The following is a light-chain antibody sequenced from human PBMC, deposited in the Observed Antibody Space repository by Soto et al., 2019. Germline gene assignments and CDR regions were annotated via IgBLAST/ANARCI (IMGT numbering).Light chain of an antibody. CDR3: QQYGRSPRT. Sequence: EIVLTQSPGTLSLSPGERATLSCRASQSVSSSYLAWYQQKPGQAPRLLIYDASSRATGIPDRFSGSGSGTAFTLTISRLEPEEFAVYYCQQYGRSPRTFGQGTKVEIK. CDR2: DAS. J-gene: IGKJ1*01. CDR1: QSVSSSY. V-gene: IGKV3-20*01.